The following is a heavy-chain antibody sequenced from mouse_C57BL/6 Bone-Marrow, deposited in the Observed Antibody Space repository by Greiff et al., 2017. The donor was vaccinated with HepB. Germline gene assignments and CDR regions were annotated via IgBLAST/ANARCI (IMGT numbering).Heavy chain of an antibody. CDR3: ARNWHSNYPHWYFDV. J-gene: IGHJ1*03. V-gene: IGHV2-2*01. Sequence: QVQLKESGPGLVQPSQSLSITCTVSGFSLTSYGVHWVRQSPGKGLEWLGVIWSGGSTDYNAAFISRLSISKDNSKSQVFFKMNSLQADDTAIYYCARNWHSNYPHWYFDVWGTGTTVTVSS. D-gene: IGHD2-5*01. CDR1: GFSLTSYG. CDR2: IWSGGST.